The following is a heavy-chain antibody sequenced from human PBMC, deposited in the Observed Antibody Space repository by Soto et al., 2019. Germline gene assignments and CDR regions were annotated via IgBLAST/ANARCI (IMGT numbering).Heavy chain of an antibody. CDR1: GFTFSRYW. CDR2: IKQDGSEK. V-gene: IGHV3-7*01. D-gene: IGHD3-16*01. Sequence: GGSLRLSCAASGFTFSRYWMSWVRQAPGKGLEWVANIKQDGSEKYYVDSVKGRFTISRDNAKNSLYLQMNSLRAEDTAVYYWARDQLGDSDYWGQGTLVTVSS. CDR3: ARDQLGDSDY. J-gene: IGHJ4*02.